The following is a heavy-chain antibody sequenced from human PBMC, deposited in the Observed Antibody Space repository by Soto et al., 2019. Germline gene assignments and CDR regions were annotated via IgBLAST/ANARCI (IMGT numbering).Heavy chain of an antibody. CDR3: ARAPVGYYYDSSGYYYGPAGFDP. J-gene: IGHJ5*02. D-gene: IGHD3-22*01. V-gene: IGHV1-18*01. CDR2: ISAYNGST. Sequence: GASVKVSCKASGYTFTSYGISWVRQAPGQGLEWMGWISAYNGSTNYAQKLQGRVTMTTDTSTSTAYMELRSLRSDGTAVYYCARAPVGYYYDSSGYYYGPAGFDPWGQGTLVTVSS. CDR1: GYTFTSYG.